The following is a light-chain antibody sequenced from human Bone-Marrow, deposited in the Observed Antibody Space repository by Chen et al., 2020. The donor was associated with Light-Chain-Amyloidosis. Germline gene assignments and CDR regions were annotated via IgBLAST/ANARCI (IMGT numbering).Light chain of an antibody. Sequence: SSELTQDPAVSVALGQTVRITCQGDSLRSYYASWYQQQPGQAPVLVIYGKNNRPSGIPDRFSGSSSGHTASLPITGAQAEDEADYYCNSRDSSGKHVVFGGGTKLTVL. V-gene: IGLV3-19*01. CDR2: GKN. J-gene: IGLJ2*01. CDR3: NSRDSSGKHVV. CDR1: SLRSYY.